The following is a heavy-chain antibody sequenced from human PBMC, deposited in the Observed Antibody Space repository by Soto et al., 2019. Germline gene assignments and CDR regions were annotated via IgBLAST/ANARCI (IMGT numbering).Heavy chain of an antibody. Sequence: ASVKVSCKASGGTFSSYAISWVRQAPGQGLEWMGGIIPIFGTANYARKFQGRVTITADESTSTAYMELSSLRSEDTAVYYCARSVAQYYYYYGMDVWGQGTTVTVSS. CDR3: ARSVAQYYYYYGMDV. D-gene: IGHD5-12*01. CDR1: GGTFSSYA. V-gene: IGHV1-69*13. J-gene: IGHJ6*02. CDR2: IIPIFGTA.